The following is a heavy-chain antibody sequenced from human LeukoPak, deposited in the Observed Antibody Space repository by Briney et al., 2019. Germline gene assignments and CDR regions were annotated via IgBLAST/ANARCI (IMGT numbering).Heavy chain of an antibody. CDR1: GFTFSSYW. J-gene: IGHJ5*01. CDR2: IKQDGSEK. D-gene: IGHD6-19*01. V-gene: IGHV3-7*01. CDR3: AGPVLAVAGGSVDS. Sequence: GGSLRLSCAASGFTFSSYWMSWVRQAPGKGLEWVANIKQDGSEKYYVDSVKGRFTISRDNAKNSLYLQMNSLRAEDTAVYYCAGPVLAVAGGSVDSWGQGALVTVSS.